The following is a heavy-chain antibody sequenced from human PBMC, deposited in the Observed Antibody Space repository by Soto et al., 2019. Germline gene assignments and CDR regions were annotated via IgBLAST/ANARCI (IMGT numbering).Heavy chain of an antibody. CDR2: IYYSGST. CDR1: GDSINSAGYY. Sequence: QVQLQESGPGLVKPSQTLSLTCTVSGDSINSAGYYWSWPRQHPGQGLEWIGNIYYSGSTNYNPSLKSRVIISIDTSKNHFSLNLSSVTAADTAVYYCARVQTIFGIITVFDYWGQGTLVTVSS. CDR3: ARVQTIFGIITVFDY. V-gene: IGHV4-31*03. J-gene: IGHJ4*02. D-gene: IGHD3-3*01.